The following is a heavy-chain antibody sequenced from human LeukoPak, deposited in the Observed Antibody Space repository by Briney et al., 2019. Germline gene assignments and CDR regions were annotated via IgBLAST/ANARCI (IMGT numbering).Heavy chain of an antibody. CDR1: GFTFSSYA. Sequence: GGSLRLSCAASGFTFSSYAMHWVRQAPGKGLEYVSAISSNGGSTYYANSVKGRFTIPRDNSKNTLYLQMGSLRAEDMAVYYCARRDGYNDYWGQGTLVTVSS. J-gene: IGHJ4*02. CDR2: ISSNGGST. V-gene: IGHV3-64*01. CDR3: ARRDGYNDY. D-gene: IGHD5-24*01.